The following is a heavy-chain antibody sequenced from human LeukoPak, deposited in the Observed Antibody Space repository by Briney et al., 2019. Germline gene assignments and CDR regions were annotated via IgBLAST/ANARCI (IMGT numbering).Heavy chain of an antibody. J-gene: IGHJ4*02. CDR1: GFTFSSYG. CDR3: ARGGTGTITIDY. D-gene: IGHD1-7*01. CDR2: ISYDGSNK. Sequence: GGSLRLSCAASGFTFSSYGMHWVRQAPGKGLEWVAVISYDGSNKYYADSVKGRFTISRDNSKNTLYLQMNSLRAEDTAVYYCARGGTGTITIDYWGQGTLVTVSS. V-gene: IGHV3-30*03.